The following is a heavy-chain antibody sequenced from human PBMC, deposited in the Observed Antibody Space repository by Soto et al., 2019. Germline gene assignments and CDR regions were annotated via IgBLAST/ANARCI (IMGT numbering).Heavy chain of an antibody. CDR1: NYLFGAFG. Sequence: QVQLVQSGAEVKNPGASVKVSCQASNYLFGAFGISWVRQAPGQGLEWMGWITPYNGNTHYAEKFQERVTMPADKSTTTAYMEVRRLTSDDTAVYFCARISARRNDFDVWGQGTVVTVSS. V-gene: IGHV1-18*01. CDR3: ARISARRNDFDV. CDR2: ITPYNGNT. J-gene: IGHJ3*01.